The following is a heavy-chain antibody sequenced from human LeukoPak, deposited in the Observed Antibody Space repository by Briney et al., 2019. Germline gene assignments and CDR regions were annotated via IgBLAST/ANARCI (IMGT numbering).Heavy chain of an antibody. J-gene: IGHJ1*01. CDR1: GFTFSTYTWA. V-gene: IGHV3-23*01. Sequence: PGGSLRLSCAASGFTFSTYTWAMTWVRQAPGKGLEWVSAVSGGGSSTFYTDSVKGRFTISRDNSKNTVYLQMNSLRAEDTATYYCARSPTMFPQAPRAEYFHHWGQGTLVTVSS. D-gene: IGHD3-10*02. CDR3: ARSPTMFPQAPRAEYFHH. CDR2: VSGGGSST.